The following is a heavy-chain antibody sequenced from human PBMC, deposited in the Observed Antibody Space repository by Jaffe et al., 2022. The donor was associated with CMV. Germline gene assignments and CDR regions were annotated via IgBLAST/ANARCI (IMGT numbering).Heavy chain of an antibody. CDR3: ARDIVVVVAANSWFDP. CDR1: GGTFSSYA. Sequence: QVQLVQSGAEVKKPGSSVKVSCKASGGTFSSYAISWVRQAPGQGLEWMGRIIPILGIANYAQKFQGRVTITADKSTSTAYMELSSLRSEDTAVYYCARDIVVVVAANSWFDPWGQGTLVTVSS. J-gene: IGHJ5*02. D-gene: IGHD2-15*01. CDR2: IIPILGIA. V-gene: IGHV1-69*09.